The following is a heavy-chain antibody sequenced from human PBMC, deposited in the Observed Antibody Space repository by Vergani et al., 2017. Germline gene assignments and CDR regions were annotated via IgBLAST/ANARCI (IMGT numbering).Heavy chain of an antibody. CDR3: AREYSYGITYYYYYYMDV. Sequence: QVQLQESGPGLVKPSETLFLTCTVSGGSISSYYWSWIRQPAGKGLEWIGRIYTSGSTNYNPSLKSRVTMSVDTSKNQFSLKLSSVTAADTAVYYCAREYSYGITYYYYYYMDVWGKGTTVTVSS. V-gene: IGHV4-4*07. CDR2: IYTSGST. D-gene: IGHD5-18*01. CDR1: GGSISSYY. J-gene: IGHJ6*03.